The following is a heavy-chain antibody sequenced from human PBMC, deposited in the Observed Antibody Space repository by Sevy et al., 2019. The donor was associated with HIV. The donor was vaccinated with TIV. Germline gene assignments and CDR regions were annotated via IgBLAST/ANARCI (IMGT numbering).Heavy chain of an antibody. Sequence: SETLSLTCTVSGGSISSGDYYWSWIRQPPGKGLEWIGYIYCSGSTYYNPSLKSRITISVDTSKNQLSLKLSSVTAAYTAVYYSARDWGGAFDIWGQGTMVTVSS. CDR1: GGSISSGDYY. J-gene: IGHJ3*02. CDR3: ARDWGGAFDI. V-gene: IGHV4-30-4*01. D-gene: IGHD3-16*01. CDR2: IYCSGST.